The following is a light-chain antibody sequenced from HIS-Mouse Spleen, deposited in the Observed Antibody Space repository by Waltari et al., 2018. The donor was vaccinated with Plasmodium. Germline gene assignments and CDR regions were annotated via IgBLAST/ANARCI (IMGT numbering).Light chain of an antibody. J-gene: IGKJ3*01. CDR2: GAS. CDR3: QQYNNWSFT. CDR1: QSVSRN. V-gene: IGKV3-15*01. Sequence: EIVMTQSPATLSVSPGERATLSCRASQSVSRNLAWYQQKPGQAPRLLIYGASTRATGIPARFSGSGSGTEFNLTISSLQSEDFAVYYCQQYNNWSFTFGPGTKVDI.